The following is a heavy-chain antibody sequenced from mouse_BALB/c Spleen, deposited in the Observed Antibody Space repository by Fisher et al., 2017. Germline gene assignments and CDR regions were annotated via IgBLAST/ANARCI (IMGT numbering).Heavy chain of an antibody. CDR3: AREGGRGAMDY. J-gene: IGHJ4*01. Sequence: GKFKGKATLTADKSSSTAYMQLSSLTSEDSAVYFCAREGGRGAMDYWGQGTSVTVSS. V-gene: IGHV1-80*01.